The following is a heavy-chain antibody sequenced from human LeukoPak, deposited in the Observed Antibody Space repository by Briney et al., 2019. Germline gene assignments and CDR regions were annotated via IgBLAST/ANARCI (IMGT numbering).Heavy chain of an antibody. CDR2: IFSNDEK. V-gene: IGHV2-26*01. CDR1: GFSLSNDRMG. J-gene: IGHJ6*03. D-gene: IGHD2-2*02. Sequence: SGPTLVNPTETLTLTCTVSGFSLSNDRMGVNWIRQPPGKALEWLSHIFSNDEKSYSTSLKSRLTVSTDTSKSQVVLTMTNMDPVDTGTYYCARFVRYCSSTDCYRDYYYYMDVWGKGTTVTISS. CDR3: ARFVRYCSSTDCYRDYYYYMDV.